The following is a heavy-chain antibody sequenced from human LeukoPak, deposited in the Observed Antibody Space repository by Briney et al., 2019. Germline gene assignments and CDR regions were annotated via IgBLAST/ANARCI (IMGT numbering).Heavy chain of an antibody. CDR3: ARDCSNGVCFPRDY. CDR1: GYTLSDYG. Sequence: ASVKGSCKASGYTLSDYGISWVRQAPGQGLEWVGWITTYNGNRKYAEKFQGRVTMTTDTSTSTYYMEMRSLRSDDTAIYYCARDCSNGVCFPRDYWGQGTQITVST. V-gene: IGHV1-18*01. D-gene: IGHD2-8*01. J-gene: IGHJ4*02. CDR2: ITTYNGNR.